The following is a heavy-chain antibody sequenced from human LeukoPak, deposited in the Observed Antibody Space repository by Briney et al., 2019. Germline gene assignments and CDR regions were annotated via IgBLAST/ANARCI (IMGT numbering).Heavy chain of an antibody. CDR1: GITLSNYG. D-gene: IGHD3-10*01. Sequence: GGSLRLSCAASGITLSNYGMSWVRQAPGKGLEWVAGISGSGGRTNYADSVKGRFTISRDSPKNTLYLQMNSLRAEDTAVYFCAKRGVVIRVVLVGFHKEAYYFDSWGQGALVIVSS. CDR3: AKRGVVIRVVLVGFHKEAYYFDS. J-gene: IGHJ4*02. CDR2: ISGSGGRT. V-gene: IGHV3-23*01.